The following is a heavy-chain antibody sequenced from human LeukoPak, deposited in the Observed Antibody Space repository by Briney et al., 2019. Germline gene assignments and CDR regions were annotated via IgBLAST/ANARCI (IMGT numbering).Heavy chain of an antibody. CDR1: GGSISSGSYY. Sequence: PSQTLSLTCTVSGGSISSGSYYWSWIRQHPGKGLEWIGYIYYSGSTYYNPSLKSRVTISVDTSKNQFSLKLSSVTAADTAVYYCARDLGSCSSTSCYSGYGMDVWGQGTTVTVSS. V-gene: IGHV4-31*03. CDR3: ARDLGSCSSTSCYSGYGMDV. J-gene: IGHJ6*02. CDR2: IYYSGST. D-gene: IGHD2-2*01.